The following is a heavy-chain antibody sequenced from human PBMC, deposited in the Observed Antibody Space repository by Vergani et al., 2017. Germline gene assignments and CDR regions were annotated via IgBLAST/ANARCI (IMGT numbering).Heavy chain of an antibody. J-gene: IGHJ4*02. CDR2: IRSKANSYAT. D-gene: IGHD3-22*01. V-gene: IGHV3-73*01. CDR1: GFTFSGSA. Sequence: EVQLVESGGGFVQPGGSLKLSCAASGFTFSGSAMHWVRQASGKGLEWVGRIRSKANSYATAYAASVKGRFTFSRDDSKNMAYLQMSSLKSHDTAVYYCTTTYYDGSGYYRAYFDYWGLGALVTVSS. CDR3: TTTYYDGSGYYRAYFDY.